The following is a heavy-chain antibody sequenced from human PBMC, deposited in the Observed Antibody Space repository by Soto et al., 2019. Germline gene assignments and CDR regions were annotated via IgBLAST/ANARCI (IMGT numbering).Heavy chain of an antibody. CDR3: ARDAPSGSYGWGYYYGMDV. CDR1: GGSISSYY. V-gene: IGHV4-59*01. J-gene: IGHJ6*02. Sequence: QVQLQESGPGLVKPSETLSLTCTVSGGSISSYYWSWIRQPPGKGLEWIGYIYYSGSTNYNPSLKSRVTISVDTSKNQFSLKLSSVTAADTAVYYCARDAPSGSYGWGYYYGMDVWGQGTTVTVSS. CDR2: IYYSGST. D-gene: IGHD1-26*01.